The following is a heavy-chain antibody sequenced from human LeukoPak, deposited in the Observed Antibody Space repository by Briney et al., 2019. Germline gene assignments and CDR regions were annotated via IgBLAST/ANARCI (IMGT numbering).Heavy chain of an antibody. J-gene: IGHJ4*02. CDR1: GFTFSSYA. V-gene: IGHV3-30-3*01. CDR2: ISYDGSNK. Sequence: GGSLRLSCAASGFTFSSYAMHWVRQAPGKGLEWVAVISYDGSNKYYADSVKGRFTISRDNSNNTLYLQMNSLRAEDTAVYYCARTSSSWYQVDSWGQGTLVTVSS. D-gene: IGHD6-13*01. CDR3: ARTSSSWYQVDS.